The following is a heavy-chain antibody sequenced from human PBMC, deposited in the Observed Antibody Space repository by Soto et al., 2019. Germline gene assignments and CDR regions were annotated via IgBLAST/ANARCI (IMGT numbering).Heavy chain of an antibody. CDR3: ARDHWYYYDSSGDDAFDI. CDR1: GHTFTGYY. Sequence: ASVKVSCKASGHTFTGYYMHWVRQAPGQGLEWMGWINPNSGGTNYAQKFQGRVTMTRDTSISTAYMELSRLRSDDTAVYYCARDHWYYYDSSGDDAFDIWGQGSMVTVSS. D-gene: IGHD3-22*01. CDR2: INPNSGGT. V-gene: IGHV1-2*02. J-gene: IGHJ3*02.